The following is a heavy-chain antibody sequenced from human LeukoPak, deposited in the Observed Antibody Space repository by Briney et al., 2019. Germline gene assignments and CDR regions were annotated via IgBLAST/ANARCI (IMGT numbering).Heavy chain of an antibody. J-gene: IGHJ4*02. D-gene: IGHD2-21*02. Sequence: GGSLRLSCAASGFTFSDYYMSWTRQAPGKGLEWVSYISSSGSTIYYADSVKGRFTISRDNAKNSLYLQMNSLRAEDTAVYYCARTRTASRRFDYWGQGTLVTVSS. CDR3: ARTRTASRRFDY. V-gene: IGHV3-11*01. CDR1: GFTFSDYY. CDR2: ISSSGSTI.